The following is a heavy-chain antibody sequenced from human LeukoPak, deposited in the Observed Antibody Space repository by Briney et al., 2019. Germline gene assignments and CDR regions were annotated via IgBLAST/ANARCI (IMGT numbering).Heavy chain of an antibody. CDR3: ARVQYYHNYGYSPFDY. CDR1: GFTFSYYG. Sequence: PGGSLRLSCVTSGFTFSYYGYHWVRQAPGKGLEWVAAIWYDGTNKYCTDSVEGRFTIARDNSKNTLYLQMNSLRVEDTAVYYCARVQYYHNYGYSPFDYWGQGTLVTVSS. V-gene: IGHV3-33*01. J-gene: IGHJ4*02. CDR2: IWYDGTNK. D-gene: IGHD3-22*01.